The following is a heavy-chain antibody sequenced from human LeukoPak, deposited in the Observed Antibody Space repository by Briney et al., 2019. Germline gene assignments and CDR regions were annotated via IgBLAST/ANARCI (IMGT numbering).Heavy chain of an antibody. J-gene: IGHJ6*03. D-gene: IGHD6-19*01. CDR2: ISSSSSYI. CDR1: GFTFSSYS. Sequence: PGGSLRLSCAASGFTFSSYSMNWVRQAPGKGLEWVSSISSSSSYIYYADSVKGRFTISRDDAKNSLYLQMNSLRAEDTAVYYCARAPAGTGPRPYYYYYMDVWGKGTTVTVSS. CDR3: ARAPAGTGPRPYYYYYMDV. V-gene: IGHV3-21*01.